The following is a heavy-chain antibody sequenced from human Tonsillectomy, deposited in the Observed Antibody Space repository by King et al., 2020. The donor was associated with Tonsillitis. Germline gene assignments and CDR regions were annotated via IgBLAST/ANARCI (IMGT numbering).Heavy chain of an antibody. CDR1: GFTFSDYY. CDR2: IISSGSTI. CDR3: ARDWGRSEEWPTYMDV. Sequence: VQLVESGGGLVKPGGSLRLSCAASGFTFSDYYMSWIRQAPGKGLEGVSYIISSGSTIYYGDSVKGRFTISRDNAKNSLYLQMNSLRAEDTAVYYCARDWGRSEEWPTYMDVWGKGTTVTVSS. J-gene: IGHJ6*03. D-gene: IGHD3-3*01. V-gene: IGHV3-11*01.